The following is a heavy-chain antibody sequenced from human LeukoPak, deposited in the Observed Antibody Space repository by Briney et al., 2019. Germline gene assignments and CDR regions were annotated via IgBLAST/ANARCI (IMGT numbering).Heavy chain of an antibody. CDR1: GGTFSSDA. CDR3: ARSIAAAGRGGTEYFQH. Sequence: SVTVSCTASGGTFSSDAISWVRHAPGQGLEWMWGIIPIFGTANYAQKLQSRVTITADESTSTAYMELSSLRSEDTAVYYCARSIAAAGRGGTEYFQHWGQGTLVTVSS. J-gene: IGHJ1*01. V-gene: IGHV1-69*13. D-gene: IGHD6-13*01. CDR2: IIPIFGTA.